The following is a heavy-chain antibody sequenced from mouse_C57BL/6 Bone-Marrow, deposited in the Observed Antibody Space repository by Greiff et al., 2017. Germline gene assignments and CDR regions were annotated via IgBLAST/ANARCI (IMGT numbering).Heavy chain of an antibody. CDR3: ARGNYYAMDY. J-gene: IGHJ4*01. D-gene: IGHD2-1*01. CDR2: IWSDGIT. V-gene: IGHV2-6-1*01. Sequence: VQLKESGPGLVAPSQSLSITCTISGFSLTSYGVHWVRQSPGKGLEWLVVIWSDGITTYNSTLKSRLSISKDNSKSQVFLKMNSLQTDDTAMYYCARGNYYAMDYWGQGTSVTVSS. CDR1: GFSLTSYG.